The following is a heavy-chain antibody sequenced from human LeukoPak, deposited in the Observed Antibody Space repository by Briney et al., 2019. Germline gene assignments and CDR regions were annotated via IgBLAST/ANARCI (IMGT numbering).Heavy chain of an antibody. V-gene: IGHV1-2*02. CDR1: GYTFTDYY. D-gene: IGHD6-13*01. Sequence: ASVKVSCKASGYTFTDYYMHWVRQAPGQGLAWMGWINPNSGGTNYAQKFQGRVTMTRDTSISTAYMELSSLRSDETAVYFCARVGTRWYMEYWFAPGGQGTLVTVSS. J-gene: IGHJ5*02. CDR3: ARVGTRWYMEYWFAP. CDR2: INPNSGGT.